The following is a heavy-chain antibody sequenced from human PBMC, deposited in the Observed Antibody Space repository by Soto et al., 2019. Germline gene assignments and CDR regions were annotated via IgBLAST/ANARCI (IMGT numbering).Heavy chain of an antibody. CDR2: IRQDGGAQ. D-gene: IGHD3-10*01. V-gene: IGHV3-7*03. CDR3: VRGGHGSGSYLGSS. Sequence: EEQLVESGGGLAQPGGSLRLSCVASGFTFTTYWISWVRQAPGKGLQWVANIRQDGGAQYYVDSVKGRFTISRDNAKNSVYLQMDSLRVEDTAVYYCVRGGHGSGSYLGSSWGQGILVTVSS. J-gene: IGHJ5*02. CDR1: GFTFTTYW.